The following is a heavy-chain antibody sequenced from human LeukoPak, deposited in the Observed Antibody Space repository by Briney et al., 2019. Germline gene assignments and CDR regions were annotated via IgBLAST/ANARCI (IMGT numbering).Heavy chain of an antibody. J-gene: IGHJ4*02. Sequence: GGSLRLSCAASGFTFDDYAMHWVRQAPGKGLEWVSGISWNSGSIGYADSVKGRFTISRDNAKNSLYLQMNSLRAEDTALYYCAKTLSSSWYGFDYWGQGTLVTVSS. CDR1: GFTFDDYA. CDR2: ISWNSGSI. CDR3: AKTLSSSWYGFDY. V-gene: IGHV3-9*01. D-gene: IGHD6-13*01.